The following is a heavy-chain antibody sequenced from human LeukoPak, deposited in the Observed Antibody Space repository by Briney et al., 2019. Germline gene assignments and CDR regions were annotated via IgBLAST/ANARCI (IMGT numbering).Heavy chain of an antibody. CDR1: GFTFSTYG. CDR2: ISYDGSTK. Sequence: GGSLRLSCTASGFTFSTYGMHWVRQAPGKGLEWVTLISYDGSTKYYSDSVKGRFTPSRDNSKNTLYLQMNSLRAEDTAVYYCASSFWSEYYYYYYMDVWGKGTTVTVSS. CDR3: ASSFWSEYYYYYYMDV. J-gene: IGHJ6*03. D-gene: IGHD3-3*01. V-gene: IGHV3-30*03.